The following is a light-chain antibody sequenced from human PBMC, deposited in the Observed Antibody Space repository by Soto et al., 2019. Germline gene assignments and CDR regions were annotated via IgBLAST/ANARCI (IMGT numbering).Light chain of an antibody. J-gene: IGKJ4*01. CDR2: GAS. CDR1: HSLSSAY. V-gene: IGKV3-20*01. Sequence: EIVLTQSPGTLSLSPGDRATLSCRASHSLSSAYLVWYQQKPGQAPRLLIYGASTRATGIPDRFSGSGSGTDFTLTISRLESEDFAVYYCQQYGGAPSFGGGTRMEIK. CDR3: QQYGGAPS.